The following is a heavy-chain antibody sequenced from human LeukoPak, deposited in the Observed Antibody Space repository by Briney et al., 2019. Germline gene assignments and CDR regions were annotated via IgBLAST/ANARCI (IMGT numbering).Heavy chain of an antibody. CDR3: ASRYCSSTSCYKRRAYFQH. D-gene: IGHD2-2*02. J-gene: IGHJ1*01. CDR2: IYYSGST. CDR1: GGSISSGGYY. V-gene: IGHV4-31*03. Sequence: PSETLSLTCTVSGGSISSGGYYWSWIRQHPGKGLEWIGYIYYSGSTYYNPSLKSRVTVSVDTSKNQFSLKLSSVTAADTAVYYCASRYCSSTSCYKRRAYFQHWGQGTLATVSS.